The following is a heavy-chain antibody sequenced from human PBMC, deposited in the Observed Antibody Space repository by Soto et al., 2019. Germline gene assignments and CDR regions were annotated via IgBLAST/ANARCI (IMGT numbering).Heavy chain of an antibody. J-gene: IGHJ6*02. CDR3: ARDQRDIVVVPAAKYFYYGVDV. CDR1: GFTFINYA. V-gene: IGHV3-30-3*01. CDR2: ISYDGNNK. Sequence: QVQLVESGGGVVQPGRSLRLSCAASGFTFINYAMHWVRQAPGKGLEWVAVISYDGNNKFYADSVKGRFTISRDNSKNTLYLQMSSLKSEDTAVYYCARDQRDIVVVPAAKYFYYGVDVWGQGTTVTVSS. D-gene: IGHD2-2*01.